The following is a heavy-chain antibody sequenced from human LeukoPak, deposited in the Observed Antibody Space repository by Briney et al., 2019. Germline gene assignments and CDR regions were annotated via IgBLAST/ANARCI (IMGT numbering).Heavy chain of an antibody. Sequence: GSSVKVSCKASGGTFSSYAISWVRQAPGQGLEWMGGIIPIFGTANYAQKFQGRVTITADESTSTAYMELSSLRSEDTAVYYCASPQKNYDFWSGYYFFDYWGQGTRVTVSS. J-gene: IGHJ4*02. CDR3: ASPQKNYDFWSGYYFFDY. CDR1: GGTFSSYA. CDR2: IIPIFGTA. D-gene: IGHD3-3*01. V-gene: IGHV1-69*01.